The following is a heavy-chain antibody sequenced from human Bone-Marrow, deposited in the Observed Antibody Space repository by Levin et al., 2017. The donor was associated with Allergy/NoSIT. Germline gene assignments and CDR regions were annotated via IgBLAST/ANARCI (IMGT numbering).Heavy chain of an antibody. CDR3: VGGRAGGVWTEFMGYYGMDV. J-gene: IGHJ6*02. CDR2: ISTSSRTI. CDR1: GLTFGSYT. D-gene: IGHD3/OR15-3a*01. V-gene: IGHV3-48*01. Sequence: PGGSLRLSCVASGLTFGSYTMNWVRQAPGKGLEWVSSISTSSRTIYYADAVKGRCTISRDNAKNEVSLQLNSLRGGEAGLYYCVGGRAGGVWTEFMGYYGMDVWGQGTTVTVSS.